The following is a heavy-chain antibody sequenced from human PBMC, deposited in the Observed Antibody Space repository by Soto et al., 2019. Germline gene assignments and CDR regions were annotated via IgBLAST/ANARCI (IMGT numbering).Heavy chain of an antibody. Sequence: SETLSLTCTVSGGSISSYYWSWIRQPPGKGLEWIGYIYYSGSTNYNPSLKSRVTISVDTSKNQFSLRLSSVTAADTAVYYCARPGKYYQSLDPWGPGNLVTVSS. CDR1: GGSISSYY. CDR3: ARPGKYYQSLDP. CDR2: IYYSGST. D-gene: IGHD2-2*01. V-gene: IGHV4-59*08. J-gene: IGHJ5*02.